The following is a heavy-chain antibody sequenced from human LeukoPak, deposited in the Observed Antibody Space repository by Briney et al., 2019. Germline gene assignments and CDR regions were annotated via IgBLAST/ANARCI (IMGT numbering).Heavy chain of an antibody. Sequence: GGSLRLSCVASGFTFSSYPMHWIRQAPGKGLEWVAAITYDGSNKYYADSVKGRFTISRDNSKNALYLQMNSLRAEDTAVYYCAELGITMIGGVWGKGTTVTISS. CDR2: ITYDGSNK. CDR3: AELGITMIGGV. D-gene: IGHD3-10*02. J-gene: IGHJ6*04. V-gene: IGHV3-30*04. CDR1: GFTFSSYP.